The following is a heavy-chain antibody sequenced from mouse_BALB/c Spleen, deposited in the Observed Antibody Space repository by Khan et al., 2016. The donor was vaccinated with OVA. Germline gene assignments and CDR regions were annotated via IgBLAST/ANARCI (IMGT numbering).Heavy chain of an antibody. CDR3: ALYGSRGDY. D-gene: IGHD1-1*01. CDR2: ILPGSGDT. Sequence: QVQLKQSGAELMKPGASVKISCKATGFTFSNYWIEWVKQRPGHGLEWIGQILPGSGDTNYNEKFEGKATFTADTSSNTAYMQLSSLTSEDSAVYYCALYGSRGDYWGQGTTRTVSS. V-gene: IGHV1-9*01. J-gene: IGHJ2*01. CDR1: GFTFSNYW.